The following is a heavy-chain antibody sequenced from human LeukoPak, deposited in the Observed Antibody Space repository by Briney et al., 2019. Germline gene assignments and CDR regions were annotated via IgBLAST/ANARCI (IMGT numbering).Heavy chain of an antibody. CDR1: GGSISSSSYY. V-gene: IGHV4-39*02. CDR2: IYYSGST. J-gene: IGHJ4*02. CDR3: AREYFGYSYGYSY. D-gene: IGHD5-18*01. Sequence: SETLSLTCTVSGGSISSSSYYWGWIRQPPGKGLEWIGSIYYSGSTYYNPSLKSRVTISVDTSKNQFSLKLSSVTAADTAVYYCAREYFGYSYGYSYWGQGTLVTVSS.